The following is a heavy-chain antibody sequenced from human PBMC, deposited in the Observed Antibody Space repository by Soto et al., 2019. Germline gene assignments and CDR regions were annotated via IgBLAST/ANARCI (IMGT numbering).Heavy chain of an antibody. J-gene: IGHJ4*02. CDR1: GGTFSSYA. CDR2: IIPIFGTA. CDR3: ARDLDGSSPPNFDY. V-gene: IGHV1-69*13. Sequence: GASVKVSCKASGGTFSSYAISWVRQAPGQGLEWMGGIIPIFGTANYAQKFQGRVTITADESTSTAYMELSSLRSEDTAVYYCARDLDGSSPPNFDYWGQETLVTVSS. D-gene: IGHD6-13*01.